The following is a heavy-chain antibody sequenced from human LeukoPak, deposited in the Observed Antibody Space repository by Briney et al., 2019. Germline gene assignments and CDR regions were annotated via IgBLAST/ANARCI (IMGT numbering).Heavy chain of an antibody. V-gene: IGHV1-18*01. J-gene: IGHJ5*02. CDR1: GYPFTSYG. CDR2: ISDYNGNT. Sequence: ASVKVSFKASGYPFTSYGISWVRQAPGQGLEWMGWISDYNGNTNYSQKLQGRVTITTDTSTSTAYMELRSLRSDDTAVYYCARDLYRDSLPVSWFDPWGQGTLVTVSS. CDR3: ARDLYRDSLPVSWFDP. D-gene: IGHD4-11*01.